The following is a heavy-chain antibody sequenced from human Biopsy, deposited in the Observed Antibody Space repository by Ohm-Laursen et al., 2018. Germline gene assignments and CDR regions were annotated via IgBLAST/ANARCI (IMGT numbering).Heavy chain of an antibody. CDR3: ARNTGWYGDLYYFDY. V-gene: IGHV1-46*01. J-gene: IGHJ4*02. D-gene: IGHD6-19*01. Sequence: ASVKVSCKVSGYSFTSYYMHWVRQAPGQGLEWMGMINPSGSTTSYPQIFQGRVTMTRDTSKSTVYMKLSSLRSADTAVYFCARNTGWYGDLYYFDYWGQGTLVTVSS. CDR1: GYSFTSYY. CDR2: INPSGSTT.